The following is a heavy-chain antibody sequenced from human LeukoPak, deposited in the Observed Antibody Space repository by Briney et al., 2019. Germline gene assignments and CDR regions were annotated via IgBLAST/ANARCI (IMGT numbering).Heavy chain of an antibody. CDR1: GGSISSSSYY. CDR3: ARDWIYDSSGYYKGDAFDI. J-gene: IGHJ3*02. CDR2: IYYSGST. V-gene: IGHV4-39*07. D-gene: IGHD3-22*01. Sequence: SQTLSLTCTVSGGSISSSSYYWGWIRQPPGKGLEWIGSIYYSGSTYYNPSLKSRVTISVDTSKNQFSLKMSSVTAADTAVYYCARDWIYDSSGYYKGDAFDIWGQGTMVTVSS.